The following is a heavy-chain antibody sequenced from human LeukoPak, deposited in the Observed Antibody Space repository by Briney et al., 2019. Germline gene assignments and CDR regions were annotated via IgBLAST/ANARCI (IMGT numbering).Heavy chain of an antibody. D-gene: IGHD2-21*01. CDR2: IYTSGST. CDR3: ARGDVVVIAMD. J-gene: IGHJ4*02. V-gene: IGHV4-4*07. Sequence: SETLSLTCTVSGGSISSYYWSWIRQPAGKGLEWIGRIYTSGSTNYSPSLKSRVTMSVDTSKNQFSLKLSFVTAADTAVYYCARGDVVVIAMDWGQGTLVTVSS. CDR1: GGSISSYY.